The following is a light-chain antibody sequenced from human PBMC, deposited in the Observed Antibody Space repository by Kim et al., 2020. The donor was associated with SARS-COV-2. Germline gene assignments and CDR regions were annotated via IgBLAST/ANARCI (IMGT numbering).Light chain of an antibody. Sequence: SQGERATLSCRASQSGSSNYLAWYQQKPGQAPRLLIYGASSRATGIPDRFSGSGSGTDFTLTITRLEPEDFAVYYCQQYSSSPATFGQGTKVDIK. CDR2: GAS. J-gene: IGKJ1*01. CDR3: QQYSSSPAT. CDR1: QSGSSNY. V-gene: IGKV3-20*01.